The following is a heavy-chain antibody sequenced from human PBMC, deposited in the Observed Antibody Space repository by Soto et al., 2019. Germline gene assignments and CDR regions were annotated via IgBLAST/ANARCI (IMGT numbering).Heavy chain of an antibody. D-gene: IGHD3-22*01. Sequence: SVKVSCKASGGTFSRYAINWVRQSPGQGLEWMGGIIPMFGKANYAQKFQGRVTITADESTNTGYMELRSLISEDTAVYYCARDGTLYDSSGYYYFYWGQGTLVTVSS. CDR1: GGTFSRYA. V-gene: IGHV1-69*13. CDR3: ARDGTLYDSSGYYYFY. CDR2: IIPMFGKA. J-gene: IGHJ4*02.